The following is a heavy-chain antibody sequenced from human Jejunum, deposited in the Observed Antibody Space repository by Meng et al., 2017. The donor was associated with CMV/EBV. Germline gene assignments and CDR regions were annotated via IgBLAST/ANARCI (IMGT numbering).Heavy chain of an antibody. CDR2: VYYSGTT. CDR1: GVSHSSYY. V-gene: IGHV4-59*01. Sequence: CNVSGVSHSSYYWSWVRQSPGKGLESIGYVYYSGTTKYNPSLKSRVTISIDTSKNHFSLTLTSVTAADTAIYYCARDLGTGLVDYWGQGTLVTVSS. J-gene: IGHJ4*02. CDR3: ARDLGTGLVDY. D-gene: IGHD1-1*01.